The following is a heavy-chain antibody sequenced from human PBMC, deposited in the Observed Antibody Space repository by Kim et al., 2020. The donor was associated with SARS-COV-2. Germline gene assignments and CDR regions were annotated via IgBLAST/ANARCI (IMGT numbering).Heavy chain of an antibody. CDR2: ISYDGSNK. D-gene: IGHD6-19*01. Sequence: GGSLRLSCAASGFTFSSYAMHWVRQAPGKGLEWVAVISYDGSNKYYADSVKGRFTISRDNSKNTLYLQMNSLRAEDTAVYYCARAAPNEWLGYYFDYWGQGTLVTVSS. J-gene: IGHJ4*02. V-gene: IGHV3-30*04. CDR3: ARAAPNEWLGYYFDY. CDR1: GFTFSSYA.